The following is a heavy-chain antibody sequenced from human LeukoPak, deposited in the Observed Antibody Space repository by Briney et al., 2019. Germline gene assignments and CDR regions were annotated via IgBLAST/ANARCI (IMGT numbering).Heavy chain of an antibody. V-gene: IGHV5-10-1*01. D-gene: IGHD3-10*02. CDR1: GYIFTNYW. J-gene: IGHJ2*01. CDR3: ARQSHVRLYWYFDL. CDR2: IDPSDSYT. Sequence: GESLKISCKGFGYIFTNYWISWVRQMPGKGLEWMGRIDPSDSYTNYSPSFQGHVTISADKSISTAYLQWSSLKASDTAIYYCARQSHVRLYWYFDLWGRGTLVTVSS.